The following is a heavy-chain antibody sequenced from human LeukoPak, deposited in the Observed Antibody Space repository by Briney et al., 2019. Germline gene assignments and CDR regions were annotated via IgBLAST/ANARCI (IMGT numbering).Heavy chain of an antibody. D-gene: IGHD3-16*02. CDR3: ARGYYVWGSYRYTGFDY. V-gene: IGHV4-34*01. Sequence: SETLSLTCAVYGGSFSGYYWSWVRQPPGKGLEWIGEINHSGSTNYNPSLKSRVTISVDTSKNQFSLKLSSVTAADTAVYYCARGYYVWGSYRYTGFDYWGQGTLVTVSS. J-gene: IGHJ4*02. CDR1: GGSFSGYY. CDR2: INHSGST.